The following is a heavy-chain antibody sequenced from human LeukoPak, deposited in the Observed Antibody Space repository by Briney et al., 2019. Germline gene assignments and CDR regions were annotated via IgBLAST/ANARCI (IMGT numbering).Heavy chain of an antibody. Sequence: GESLKISCKGSGYSFTSYWTGWVRQMPGKGLEWMGIIYPGDSDTRYSPSFQGQVTISADKSISTAYLQWSSLKASDTAMYYCAKMGRPVAGTTGPADYWGQGTLVTVSS. J-gene: IGHJ4*02. CDR3: AKMGRPVAGTTGPADY. CDR2: IYPGDSDT. D-gene: IGHD6-19*01. CDR1: GYSFTSYW. V-gene: IGHV5-51*01.